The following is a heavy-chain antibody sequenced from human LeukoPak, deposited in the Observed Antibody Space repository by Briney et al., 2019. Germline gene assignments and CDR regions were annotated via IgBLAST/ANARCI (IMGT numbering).Heavy chain of an antibody. V-gene: IGHV5-51*01. CDR2: IFPGTSDT. Sequence: GESLKISCKGSGHSFTSYWIGWVRQMSGKGLEWMGIIFPGTSDTRYSPSFRGQVTISADKSISTAYLQWSSLKASDTAMYFCARGPYGGHSGAFDIWGQGTMVTVSS. CDR3: ARGPYGGHSGAFDI. CDR1: GHSFTSYW. D-gene: IGHD4-23*01. J-gene: IGHJ3*02.